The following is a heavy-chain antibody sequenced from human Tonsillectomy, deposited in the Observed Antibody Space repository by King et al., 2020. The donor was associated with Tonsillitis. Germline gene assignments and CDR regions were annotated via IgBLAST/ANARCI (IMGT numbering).Heavy chain of an antibody. Sequence: VQLVESGAEVKKPGASVKVSCKTSGYTFTSYDINWVRQATGQGLEWMGWMNPSSANTGYAQKFQGRVTMTRDTSISTAYMELSSLRPEDTAVYYFARASDYDSSGCHVWFDPWGQGTLVTVSS. J-gene: IGHJ5*02. CDR2: MNPSSANT. CDR1: GYTFTSYD. D-gene: IGHD3-22*01. V-gene: IGHV1-8*01. CDR3: ARASDYDSSGCHVWFDP.